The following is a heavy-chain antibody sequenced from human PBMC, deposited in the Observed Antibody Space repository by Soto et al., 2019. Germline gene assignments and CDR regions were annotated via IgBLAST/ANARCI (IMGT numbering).Heavy chain of an antibody. Sequence: ESGGGVVQPGRSLRLSCAASGFTFSSYGMHWVRQAPGKGLEWVAVISYDGSNKYYADSVKDRFTISRDNSKNTLYLQMNSLRAEDTAVYYCAKGYDFWSGYSPFDYWGQGTLVTVSS. CDR2: ISYDGSNK. CDR3: AKGYDFWSGYSPFDY. V-gene: IGHV3-30*18. J-gene: IGHJ4*02. CDR1: GFTFSSYG. D-gene: IGHD3-3*01.